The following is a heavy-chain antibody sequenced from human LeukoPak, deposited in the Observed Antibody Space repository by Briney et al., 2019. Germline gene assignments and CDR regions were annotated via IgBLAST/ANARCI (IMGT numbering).Heavy chain of an antibody. CDR1: GGSISSYY. CDR2: IYYSGST. J-gene: IGHJ6*03. Sequence: SETLSLTCTVSGGSISSYYWSWIRQPPGKGLEWIGHIYYSGSTNYNPSLKSRVTISVDTSKNQFSLKLSSVAAADTAVYYCARNPSLYYDILTGPDSYYYYYMDVWGKGTTVTVSS. V-gene: IGHV4-59*01. D-gene: IGHD3-9*01. CDR3: ARNPSLYYDILTGPDSYYYYYMDV.